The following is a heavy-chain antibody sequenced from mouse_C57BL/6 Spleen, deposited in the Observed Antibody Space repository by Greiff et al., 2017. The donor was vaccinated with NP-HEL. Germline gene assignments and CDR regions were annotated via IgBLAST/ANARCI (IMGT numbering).Heavy chain of an antibody. J-gene: IGHJ2*01. CDR2: IDPANGNT. CDR3: ASGDYYGSSPFDY. Sequence: VQLQQSVAELVRPGASVKLSCTASGFNIKNTYMHWVKQRPEQGLEWIGRIDPANGNTKYAPKFQGKATITADTSSNTAYLQLSSLTSEDTAIYYCASGDYYGSSPFDYWGQGTTLTVSS. CDR1: GFNIKNTY. V-gene: IGHV14-3*01. D-gene: IGHD1-1*01.